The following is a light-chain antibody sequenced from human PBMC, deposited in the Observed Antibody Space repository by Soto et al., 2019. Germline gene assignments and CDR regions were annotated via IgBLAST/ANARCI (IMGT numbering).Light chain of an antibody. CDR2: GAS. J-gene: IGKJ2*01. Sequence: IVLTQSPGTLSLSPGERATLSCRASQSVSSSYLAWYQQKPGQAPRLLIYGASSRATGIPDRFSGSGSGTDFTLTISRLEPEDVAVYYWQQYGSSPPYTFGQGTKLEIK. CDR3: QQYGSSPPYT. CDR1: QSVSSSY. V-gene: IGKV3-20*01.